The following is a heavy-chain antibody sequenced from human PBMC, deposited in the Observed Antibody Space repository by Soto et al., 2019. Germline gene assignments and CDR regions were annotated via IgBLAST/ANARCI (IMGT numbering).Heavy chain of an antibody. CDR1: GYSFTSYW. J-gene: IGHJ4*02. D-gene: IGHD4-17*01. CDR2: IYPGDSDT. V-gene: IGHV5-51*01. Sequence: PGESLKISCKGSGYSFTSYWIGWVRQMPGKGLEWMGIIYPGDSDTRYSPSFQGQVTISADKSISTAYLQWSSLKASDTAMYYCARHGRPGLYGDPTIDYWGQGTLVTVSS. CDR3: ARHGRPGLYGDPTIDY.